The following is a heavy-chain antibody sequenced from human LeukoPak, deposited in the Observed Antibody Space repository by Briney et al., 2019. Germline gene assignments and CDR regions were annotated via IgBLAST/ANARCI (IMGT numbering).Heavy chain of an antibody. CDR1: GGTFSSYA. CDR3: AGGDSGYSYRYSYYYYGMDV. D-gene: IGHD5-18*01. V-gene: IGHV1-69*04. CDR2: IIPIFGIA. J-gene: IGHJ6*02. Sequence: SVKVSCKASGGTFSSYAISWVRQAPGQGLEWMGRIIPIFGIANYAQKFQGRVTITADKSTSTAYMELSSLRAEDTAVYYCAGGDSGYSYRYSYYYYGMDVWGQGTMVTVSS.